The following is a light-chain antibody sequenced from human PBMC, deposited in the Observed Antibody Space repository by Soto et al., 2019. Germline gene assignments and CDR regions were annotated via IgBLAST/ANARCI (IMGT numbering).Light chain of an antibody. CDR2: STS. CDR3: QQYGSSLWT. CDR1: ESVHSAY. J-gene: IGKJ1*01. V-gene: IGKV3-20*01. Sequence: ENVLTQSPGTLSLSPGERATLSCRASESVHSAYLAWYQQKPGQAPRLLIYSTSSRATGIPDRFSGSRSGTDFPLTIRRLEPEDFAVYYCQQYGSSLWTFGQGTKVQI.